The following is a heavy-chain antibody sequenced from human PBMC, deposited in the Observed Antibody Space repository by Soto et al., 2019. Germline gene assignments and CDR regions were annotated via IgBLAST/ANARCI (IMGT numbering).Heavy chain of an antibody. V-gene: IGHV5-51*01. CDR1: GYSFTSYW. Sequence: GESLKISCKGSGYSFTSYWIGWVRQMPGKGLEWMGIIYPGDSDTRYSPSFQGQVTISADKSISTAYLQWSSLKASDTAMYYCTRLAYWGGDCNSNYYNGRDVWGQGTTVTVSS. CDR3: TRLAYWGGDCNSNYYNGRDV. D-gene: IGHD2-21*02. J-gene: IGHJ6*02. CDR2: IYPGDSDT.